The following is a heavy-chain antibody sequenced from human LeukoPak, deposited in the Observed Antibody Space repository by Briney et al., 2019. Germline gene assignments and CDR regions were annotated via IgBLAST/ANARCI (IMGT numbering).Heavy chain of an antibody. CDR1: GFTFSSYA. CDR3: ARDLDSSGWYEDDY. Sequence: GGSLRPSCAASGFTFSSYAMSWVRQAPGKGLEWVSAISGSGGSTYYADSVKGRFTISRDNAKNSLYLQMNSLRAEDTAVYYCARDLDSSGWYEDDYWGQGTLVTVSS. J-gene: IGHJ4*02. V-gene: IGHV3-23*01. D-gene: IGHD6-19*01. CDR2: ISGSGGST.